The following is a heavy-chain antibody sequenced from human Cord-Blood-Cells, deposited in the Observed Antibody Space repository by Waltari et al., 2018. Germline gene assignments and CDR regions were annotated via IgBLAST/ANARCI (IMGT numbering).Heavy chain of an antibody. D-gene: IGHD1-7*01. CDR2: INPNSGGT. Sequence: QVQLVQSGAEVKKPGASVKVSCKASGYTFTGYYMHWVRQAPGRGLEWMGWINPNSGGTNYAQKFQGWVTMTRDTSISTAYMELSRLRSDDTAVYYCASVPRVGTTSYYYYGMDVWGQGTTVTVSS. CDR3: ASVPRVGTTSYYYYGMDV. V-gene: IGHV1-2*04. CDR1: GYTFTGYY. J-gene: IGHJ6*02.